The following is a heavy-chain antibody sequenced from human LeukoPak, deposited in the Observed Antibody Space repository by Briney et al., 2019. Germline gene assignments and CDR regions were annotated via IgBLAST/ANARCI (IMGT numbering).Heavy chain of an antibody. Sequence: ASVKVSCXASGYTFTIYGISWVRQAPGQGLEWMAWISAYNGNTNYAQKLQGRVTMTTDTSTSTAYMELRSLRSDDTAVYYCARWGPPLGYCSGGSCYSVSDYWGQGTLVTVSS. CDR3: ARWGPPLGYCSGGSCYSVSDY. D-gene: IGHD2-15*01. J-gene: IGHJ4*02. V-gene: IGHV1-18*01. CDR2: ISAYNGNT. CDR1: GYTFTIYG.